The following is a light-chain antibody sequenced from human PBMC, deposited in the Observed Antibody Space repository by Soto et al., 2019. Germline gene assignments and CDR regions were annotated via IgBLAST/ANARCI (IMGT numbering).Light chain of an antibody. CDR2: DAS. V-gene: IGKV3-11*01. CDR3: QQRINWPIT. CDR1: QSVSTY. J-gene: IGKJ5*01. Sequence: EIVLTQSPATLSLSPGERATLSCRASQSVSTYLAWYQQKPGQAHRLLIYDASNRATGIPARFSGSGSGTDFSLTISSLEPEDIAVYYCQQRINWPITFGQGTRRENK.